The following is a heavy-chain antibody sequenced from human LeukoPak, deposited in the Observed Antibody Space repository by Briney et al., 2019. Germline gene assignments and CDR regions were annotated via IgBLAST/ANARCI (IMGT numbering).Heavy chain of an antibody. CDR2: INTNTGNP. D-gene: IGHD6-13*01. CDR1: GYTFTSYA. Sequence: ASVKVSCKASGYTFTSYAMNWVRQAPGQGLEWMGWINTNTGNPTFAQGFTGRFVFSLDTSVSTAYLQITSLKAEDTAVYFCATAAAGTNYGMDVWGQGTTVTVSS. CDR3: ATAAAGTNYGMDV. V-gene: IGHV7-4-1*02. J-gene: IGHJ6*02.